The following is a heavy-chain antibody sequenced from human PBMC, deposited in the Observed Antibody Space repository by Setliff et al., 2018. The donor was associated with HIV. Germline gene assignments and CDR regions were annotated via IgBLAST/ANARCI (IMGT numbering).Heavy chain of an antibody. Sequence: SETLSLTCIVSGGSISSSSYYWGWIRQPPGKGLEWIGYIYYSGSTYYNPSLKSRVTISLDTSKNHYSLNLTSVTAADTAVYYCARAAWDYYDTTLLGGSFDPWGQGTLVTVSS. CDR1: GGSISSSSYY. J-gene: IGHJ5*02. D-gene: IGHD3-22*01. CDR2: IYYSGST. V-gene: IGHV4-31*03. CDR3: ARAAWDYYDTTLLGGSFDP.